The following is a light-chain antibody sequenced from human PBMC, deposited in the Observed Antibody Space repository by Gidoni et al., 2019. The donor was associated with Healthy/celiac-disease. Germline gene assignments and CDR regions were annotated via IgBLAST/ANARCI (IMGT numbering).Light chain of an antibody. J-gene: IGLJ2*01. CDR1: SSDVGSYNL. V-gene: IGLV2-23*02. CDR2: EVS. CDR3: CSYAGSSTSV. Sequence: SITTSCTGTSSDVGSYNLVSWYQQPPGKAPKLMIYEVSKRPSGVSNRFSGSKSGNTASLTISGLQAEDEADYYCCSYAGSSTSVFGGGTKLTVL.